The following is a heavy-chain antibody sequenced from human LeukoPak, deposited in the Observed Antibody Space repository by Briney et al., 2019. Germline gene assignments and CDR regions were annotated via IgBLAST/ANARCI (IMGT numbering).Heavy chain of an antibody. CDR3: AREPRDCTGGTCHSGGGYHFEY. J-gene: IGHJ4*02. D-gene: IGHD2-8*02. CDR2: VSGSGANT. V-gene: IGHV3-23*01. Sequence: GGSLRLSCAASGFTFSSYAMSWVRQAPGKGLEWVSAVSGSGANTYHSDSVRGRFTISRDNSKNTLHLQMNSLRAEDTAVFYCAREPRDCTGGTCHSGGGYHFEYWGQGILVTVSS. CDR1: GFTFSSYA.